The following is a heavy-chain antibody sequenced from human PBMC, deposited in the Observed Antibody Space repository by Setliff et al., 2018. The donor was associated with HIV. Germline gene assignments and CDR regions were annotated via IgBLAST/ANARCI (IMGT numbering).Heavy chain of an antibody. J-gene: IGHJ4*02. Sequence: PGGSLRLFCAASGFTVSSNYMSWVRQAPGKGLEWVSVIYRGGSTYYADSVKGRVTISRDNSKNTLYLQMNSLRAEDTAVYYCARDAYGGLTFDYWGQGTLVTVSS. CDR1: GFTVSSNY. CDR2: IYRGGST. V-gene: IGHV3-53*01. CDR3: ARDAYGGLTFDY. D-gene: IGHD4-17*01.